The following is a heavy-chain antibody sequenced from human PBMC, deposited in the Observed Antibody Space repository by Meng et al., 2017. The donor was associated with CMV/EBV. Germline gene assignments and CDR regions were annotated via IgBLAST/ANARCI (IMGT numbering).Heavy chain of an antibody. CDR1: GFFCSCSG. CDR2: IWFVGTTP. D-gene: IGHD3-10*01. Sequence: SCAASGFFCSCSGMRWVRQAPRGGLGWVAVIWFVGTTPYYRDSVGGGFSITRDYSKATLFLQINSLRDETTGVYYCAIDLGTYGQVVYWGQGTLVTVSS. V-gene: IGHV3-33*01. J-gene: IGHJ4*02. CDR3: AIDLGTYGQVVY.